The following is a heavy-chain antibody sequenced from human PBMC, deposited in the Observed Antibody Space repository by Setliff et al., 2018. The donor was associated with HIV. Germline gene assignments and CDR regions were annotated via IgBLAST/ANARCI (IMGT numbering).Heavy chain of an antibody. J-gene: IGHJ4*02. D-gene: IGHD2-15*01. CDR1: GSTLTNYH. CDR3: ARGGRYCSGGSCYLY. V-gene: IGHV1-46*01. CDR2: INPSGGIT. Sequence: ASVKVSCKASGSTLTNYHMHWVRQAPGQGLEWMGVINPSGGITTYAQKFQGRVTVTKDTSTSTVYMELRSLRSEDTAVYYCARGGRYCSGGSCYLYWGQGTLVTVSS.